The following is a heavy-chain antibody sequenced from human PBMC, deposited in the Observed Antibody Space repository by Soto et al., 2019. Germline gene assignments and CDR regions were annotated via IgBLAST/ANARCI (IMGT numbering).Heavy chain of an antibody. V-gene: IGHV4-59*01. CDR2: IDYSGST. J-gene: IGHJ4*02. CDR3: ARAYGGYADY. Sequence: SETLSLTCTVSGGSISGYYWSWIRQPPGKRLEWIGYIDYSGSTNYNPSLKSRVTISVDTSKNQFSLKLSSVTAADTAVYYCARAYGGYADYWGQGALVTVSS. CDR1: GGSISGYY. D-gene: IGHD5-12*01.